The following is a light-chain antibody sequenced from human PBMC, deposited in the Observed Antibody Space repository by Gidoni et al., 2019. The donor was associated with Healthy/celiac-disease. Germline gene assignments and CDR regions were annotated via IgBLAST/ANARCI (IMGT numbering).Light chain of an antibody. V-gene: IGKV2-28*01. CDR2: LGS. Sequence: VMTQSPLSLPVTPGEPASISCRSSQSLLHSNGYNYLDWYLQKPGQSPQLLIYLGSNRASGVPDRFSGSGSGTDFTLKISRVEAEDVGVYYCMQALQTPTFGGGTKVEIK. CDR1: QSLLHSNGYNY. J-gene: IGKJ4*01. CDR3: MQALQTPT.